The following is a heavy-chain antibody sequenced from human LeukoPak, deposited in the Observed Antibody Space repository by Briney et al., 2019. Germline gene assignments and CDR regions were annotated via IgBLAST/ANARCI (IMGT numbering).Heavy chain of an antibody. V-gene: IGHV4-39*01. D-gene: IGHD3-10*01. CDR2: IYYSAST. CDR1: GGSISSSSYY. J-gene: IGHJ4*02. Sequence: PSETLSLTCTVSGGSISSSSYYWGWIRQPPGKGLEWIGSIYYSASTYYNPSLKSSVTISVDTSKNQFSLKLSSVPAADTAVYYCARVRLWFGEHLDEYWGQGTLVTVSS. CDR3: ARVRLWFGEHLDEY.